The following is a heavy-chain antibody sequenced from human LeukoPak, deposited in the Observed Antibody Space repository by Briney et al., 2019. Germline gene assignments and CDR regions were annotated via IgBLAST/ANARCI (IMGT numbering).Heavy chain of an antibody. CDR3: AKDFRPFLRSNLLDY. CDR2: ISYDGSNK. V-gene: IGHV3-30*18. D-gene: IGHD5/OR15-5a*01. CDR1: GFTFSSYG. Sequence: GRSLRLSCAASGFTFSSYGMHWVRQAPGKGLEWVAVISYDGSNKYYADSVKGRFTISRDNSKNTLYLQMNSLRAEDTAVYYCAKDFRPFLRSNLLDYWGQGTLVTVPS. J-gene: IGHJ4*02.